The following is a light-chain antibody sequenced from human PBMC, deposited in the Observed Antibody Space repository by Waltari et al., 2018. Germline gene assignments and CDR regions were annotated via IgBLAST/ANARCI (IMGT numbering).Light chain of an antibody. Sequence: DIQLTQSPASVSASVGERITLTCRASQAFGSWLAWFQHKPGKPPNLLIYAASSLQRGCSSRFSGSGSGTEFTLTITNLQPEDFATYYCQQAHSFPLTFGGGTKVEMK. J-gene: IGKJ4*01. CDR3: QQAHSFPLT. V-gene: IGKV1-12*01. CDR2: AAS. CDR1: QAFGSW.